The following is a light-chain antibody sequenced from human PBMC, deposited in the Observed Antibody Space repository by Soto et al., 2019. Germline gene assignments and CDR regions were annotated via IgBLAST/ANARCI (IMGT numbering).Light chain of an antibody. CDR2: GNS. Sequence: QPVLTQPPSVSGAPGQRVTISCTGSSSNIGAGYDVHWYQQLPGTAPKLLIYGNSNRPSGVPDRFSGSKSGTSASLAITGLQAEDEADYYCQSYDSSLSAPVFGGGTQLPS. J-gene: IGLJ2*01. CDR3: QSYDSSLSAPV. CDR1: SSNIGAGYD. V-gene: IGLV1-40*01.